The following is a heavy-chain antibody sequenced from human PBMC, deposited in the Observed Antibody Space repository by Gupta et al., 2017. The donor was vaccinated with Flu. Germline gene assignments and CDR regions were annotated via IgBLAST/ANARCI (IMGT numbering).Heavy chain of an antibody. CDR2: IIPIFGTP. D-gene: IGHD3-10*01. V-gene: IGHV1-69*01. J-gene: IGHJ6*03. CDR1: GGTFSKYM. CDR3: ATSMVPPYYFYMDV. Sequence: QVQLVQSGAEVKQTGSSVKVSCKASGGTFSKYMVSWVRQAPGQGLEWLGGIIPIFGTPKYAQKFHGRVTLTADESTSTAYMEFTSLRSEDTAVYYCATSMVPPYYFYMDVWGKGTTVTVSS.